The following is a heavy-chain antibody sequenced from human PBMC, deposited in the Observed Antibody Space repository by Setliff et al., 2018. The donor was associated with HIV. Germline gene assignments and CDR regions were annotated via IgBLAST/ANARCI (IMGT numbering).Heavy chain of an antibody. Sequence: ASVKVSCKTSGYTFTAYYIYWVRQAPGPGLELMGRIHPNTGRTNYIQEFQGRVTITRDTSMPTVYMALTGLTSDDTAVYYCAKQGYSDSLYAFDVWGQGTMVTVSS. J-gene: IGHJ3*01. CDR3: AKQGYSDSLYAFDV. V-gene: IGHV1-2*02. D-gene: IGHD1-26*01. CDR1: GYTFTAYY. CDR2: IHPNTGRT.